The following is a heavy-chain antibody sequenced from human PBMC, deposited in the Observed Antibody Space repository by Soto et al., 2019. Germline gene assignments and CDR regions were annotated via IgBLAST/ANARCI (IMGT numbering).Heavy chain of an antibody. CDR3: ARDQGGSLLSTWFDI. CDR2: VLPLYNKA. CDR1: GYNFALYS. Sequence: VQLTQSEAQLKQPGSSMKVSCQTSGYNFALYSLNWVRQVPGLRPEGLGGVLPLYNKAIYPPQFQGRVTINAGSSTKTVSLKMTSLRSDVSAIYFCARDQGGSLLSTWFDIWGQGTPVTVS. J-gene: IGHJ5*02. D-gene: IGHD1-26*01. V-gene: IGHV1-69*14.